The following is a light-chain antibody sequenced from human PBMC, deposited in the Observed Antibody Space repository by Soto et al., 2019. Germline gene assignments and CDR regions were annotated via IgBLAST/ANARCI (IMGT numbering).Light chain of an antibody. Sequence: DIQMTQSPSTLSASIGDRVIITCRVSQSISKWLAWYQQKPGKAPKVLIWDASSLQRGVPSRFSGSGSGTEFTLTISSLQPNDSATYYCQQCTTYWTFGQGTKVHIK. CDR1: QSISKW. V-gene: IGKV1-5*01. CDR3: QQCTTYWT. J-gene: IGKJ1*01. CDR2: DAS.